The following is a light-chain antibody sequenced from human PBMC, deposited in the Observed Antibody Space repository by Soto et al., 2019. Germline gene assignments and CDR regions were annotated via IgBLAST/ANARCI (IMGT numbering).Light chain of an antibody. CDR1: QNVYNNY. CDR2: GAS. CDR3: QQFGSSPPA. Sequence: EIVLTQSPGTLSLSPGERATLSCRASQNVYNNYLAWYQQKPGQAPRLLINGASSRATGIPVRFSGSGSGTDFTLSIIRLEPEDFVVYYCQQFGSSPPAFGVGTKVAIE. J-gene: IGKJ4*01. V-gene: IGKV3-20*01.